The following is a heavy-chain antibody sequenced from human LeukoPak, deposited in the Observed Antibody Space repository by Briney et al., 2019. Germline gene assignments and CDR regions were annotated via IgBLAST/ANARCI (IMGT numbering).Heavy chain of an antibody. CDR1: GGSLNSFSHY. J-gene: IGHJ5*02. CDR2: IFSSGST. Sequence: SETLSLTCSVPGGSLNSFSHYWAWIRQPPGKGLEWIGCIFSSGSTYYNPSLQSRVTFSLDKSNNPFALKLTSLTAADTAVYYCARGLAHGGIANWFDPWGQGTLVTVSS. CDR3: ARGLAHGGIANWFDP. D-gene: IGHD2-21*01. V-gene: IGHV4-39*06.